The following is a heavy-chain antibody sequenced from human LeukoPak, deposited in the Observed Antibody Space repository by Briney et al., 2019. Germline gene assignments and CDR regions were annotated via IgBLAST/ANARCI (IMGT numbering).Heavy chain of an antibody. CDR2: IYYSGST. CDR3: ARGAELLWFGELSYYFDY. Sequence: PSETLSLTCTVSGGSISSYYWSWIRQPPGKGLEWIGYIYYSGSTNYNPSLKSRVTISVDTSKNQFSLKLSSVTAADTAVYYCARGAELLWFGELSYYFDYWGQGTLVTVSS. CDR1: GGSISSYY. J-gene: IGHJ4*02. V-gene: IGHV4-59*01. D-gene: IGHD3-10*01.